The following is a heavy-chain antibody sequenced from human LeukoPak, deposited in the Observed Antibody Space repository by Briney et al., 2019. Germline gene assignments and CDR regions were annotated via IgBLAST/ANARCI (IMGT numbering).Heavy chain of an antibody. V-gene: IGHV4-39*07. D-gene: IGHD3-22*01. CDR1: GGSISSSSYY. CDR2: IYYSGST. CDR3: ARSYYYDRDGVAFDI. Sequence: SETLSLTCTVSGGSISSSSYYWGWIRQPPGKGLEWTGSIYYSGSTYYNTSLKSRVSMSVDTSKNQFSLKLSSVTAADTAVYYCARSYYYDRDGVAFDIWGQGTMVTVSS. J-gene: IGHJ3*02.